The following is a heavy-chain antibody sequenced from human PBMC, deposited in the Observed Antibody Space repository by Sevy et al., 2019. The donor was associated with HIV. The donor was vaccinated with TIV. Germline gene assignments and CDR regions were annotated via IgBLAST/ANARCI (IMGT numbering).Heavy chain of an antibody. CDR2: IRSKTDGGTT. Sequence: GGSLRLSCAASGFTFTYTWMNWVRQAPGKGLEWVGRIRSKTDGGTTDYAAPVKGRFTISRDDSKNTLFLQMNSLKTEDTAVYYCTTSTQVDYYGMHVWGQGTTVTVSS. J-gene: IGHJ6*02. CDR1: GFTFTYTW. V-gene: IGHV3-15*07. CDR3: TTSTQVDYYGMHV. D-gene: IGHD4-4*01.